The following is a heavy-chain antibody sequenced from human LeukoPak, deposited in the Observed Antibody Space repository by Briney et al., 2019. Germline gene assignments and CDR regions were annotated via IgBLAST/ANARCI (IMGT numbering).Heavy chain of an antibody. CDR3: ARDLIGSSGYFDY. CDR2: IYYSGST. J-gene: IGHJ4*02. V-gene: IGHV4-39*07. D-gene: IGHD3-22*01. CDR1: GGSISSSSYY. Sequence: PSDTLSLTCTVSGGSISSSSYYWGWIRQPPGKGLEWIGSIYYSGSTYYNPSLKSRVTISVDTSKNQFSLKLSSVTAADTAVYYCARDLIGSSGYFDYWGQGTLVTVSS.